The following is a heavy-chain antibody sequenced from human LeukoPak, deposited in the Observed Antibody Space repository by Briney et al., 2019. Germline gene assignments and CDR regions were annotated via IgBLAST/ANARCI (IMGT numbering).Heavy chain of an antibody. CDR1: GASISSYY. V-gene: IGHV4-59*01. CDR2: IYYSGST. CDR3: AREVSSGWYYYYMDV. J-gene: IGHJ6*03. D-gene: IGHD6-19*01. Sequence: SETLSLTCTVSGASISSYYWNWIRQPPGKGLEWIGYIYYSGSTNYNPSLKSRVTISVDTSKNQFSLKLSSVTAADTAVYYCAREVSSGWYYYYMDVWGKGTTVTVSS.